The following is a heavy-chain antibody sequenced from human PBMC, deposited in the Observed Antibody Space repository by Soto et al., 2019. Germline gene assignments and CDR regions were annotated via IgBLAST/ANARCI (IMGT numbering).Heavy chain of an antibody. CDR1: AGTTCTAYW. D-gene: IGHD6-25*01. CDR3: ARGGYSGNSKDPFYI. J-gene: IGHJ3*02. V-gene: IGHV5-51*07. Sequence: GSFKVFCNTAAGTTCTAYWSCGRHQTGGNGLEWMGIIYFGDSDTRYSPSFKGQVTISAAKSITTAYLQWSSLKASDAAMFYCARGGYSGNSKDPFYIWGPGTMVTVSS. CDR2: IYFGDSDT.